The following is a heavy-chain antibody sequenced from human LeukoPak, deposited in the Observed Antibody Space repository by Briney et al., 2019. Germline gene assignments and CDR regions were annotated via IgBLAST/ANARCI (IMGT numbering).Heavy chain of an antibody. CDR3: ARRGITYSSSFFAY. J-gene: IGHJ4*02. V-gene: IGHV4-39*01. D-gene: IGHD6-13*01. Sequence: SETLSLTCTVSGDSIGSSNNYWAWVRQPPGKGLGWLGSIFYSGSTYYNPSLKSRVTISVDTSKNQFSLNLYSVTAADTATYYCARRGITYSSSFFAYWGQGTLVTVSS. CDR1: GDSIGSSNNY. CDR2: IFYSGST.